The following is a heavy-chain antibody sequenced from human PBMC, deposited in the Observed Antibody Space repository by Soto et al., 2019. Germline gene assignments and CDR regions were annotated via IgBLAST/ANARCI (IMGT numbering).Heavy chain of an antibody. CDR2: ISGSGGSI. CDR3: AKDPARAVAGVDY. CDR1: GFTFSSYA. Sequence: LRLSCAASGFTFSSYAMSWVRQAPGKGLEWVSAISGSGGSIYYADSVKGRFTISRDNSKNTLYLQLNSLRAEDTAVYYCAKDPARAVAGVDYWGQGTLVTVSS. V-gene: IGHV3-23*01. D-gene: IGHD6-19*01. J-gene: IGHJ4*02.